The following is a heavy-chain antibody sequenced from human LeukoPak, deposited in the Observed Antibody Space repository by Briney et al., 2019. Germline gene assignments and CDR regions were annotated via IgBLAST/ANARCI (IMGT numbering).Heavy chain of an antibody. CDR1: GYTFTSYG. V-gene: IGHV1-18*01. J-gene: IGHJ4*02. CDR3: AREQAATNTQVRFCLD. CDR2: ISAYNGNT. Sequence: ASVKVSCKASGYTFTSYGISWVRQAPGQGLEWIGWISAYNGNTNFAQKLQGRVTMTTDTSTRTAYMDLRRLRSDDTAVYYCAREQAATNTQVRFCLDWGQGTLVTVSS. D-gene: IGHD3-9*01.